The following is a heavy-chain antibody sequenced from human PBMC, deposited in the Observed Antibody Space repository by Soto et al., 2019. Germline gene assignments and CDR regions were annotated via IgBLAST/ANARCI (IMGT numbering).Heavy chain of an antibody. CDR3: ARGWYYYGSGSYLNQSNWFAP. Sequence: ASVKVSWKASGYTFTGYYMHWVRQAPGQGLEWMGWINPNSGGTNYAQKFQGWVTMTRDTSISTAYMELSRLRSDDTAVYYCARGWYYYGSGSYLNQSNWFAPWGQGTLVTVSS. CDR2: INPNSGGT. CDR1: GYTFTGYY. D-gene: IGHD3-10*01. J-gene: IGHJ5*02. V-gene: IGHV1-2*04.